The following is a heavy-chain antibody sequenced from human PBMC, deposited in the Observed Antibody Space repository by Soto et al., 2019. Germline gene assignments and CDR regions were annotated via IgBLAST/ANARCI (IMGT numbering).Heavy chain of an antibody. CDR3: ATWESSDWYLAI. J-gene: IGHJ4*02. Sequence: EVQLVESGGGLVQPGGSLRLSCVASGFSFSGSWMSWVRQPPGKGLEWVASINPDGTLRYYVDSVKGRFTVSRDNAKTSSYLQMISLRAEDTAVYYCATWESSDWYLAIGGQGTLVTVSS. D-gene: IGHD6-19*01. V-gene: IGHV3-7*03. CDR1: GFSFSGSW. CDR2: INPDGTLR.